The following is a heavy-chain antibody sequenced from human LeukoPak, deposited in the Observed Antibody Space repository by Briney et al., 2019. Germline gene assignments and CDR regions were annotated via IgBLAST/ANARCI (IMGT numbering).Heavy chain of an antibody. CDR2: IKQDGSEK. CDR1: GFTFSAYG. CDR3: ARAGGSSWADY. D-gene: IGHD6-13*01. J-gene: IGHJ4*02. V-gene: IGHV3-7*01. Sequence: GGSLRLSCAASGFTFSAYGMNWVRQAPGKGLEWVANIKQDGSEKNYLDSVKGRFTISRDNAKNSLYLQMNSLRAEDTAVYYCARAGGSSWADYWGQGTLVTVSS.